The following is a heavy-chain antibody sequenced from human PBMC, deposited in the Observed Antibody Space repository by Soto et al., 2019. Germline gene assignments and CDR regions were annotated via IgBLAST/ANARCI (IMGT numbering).Heavy chain of an antibody. CDR3: AKKSSGNSYFYFDY. V-gene: IGHV3-23*01. Sequence: GGSLRLSCAGSGFTFSTYAMGWVRQAPGKGLEWVSALTDSGGSTYYADSVKGRFTISRDNSKNTLFLQMNSLRAEDTAVYYCAKKSSGNSYFYFDYWGQGA. CDR2: LTDSGGST. D-gene: IGHD3-22*01. CDR1: GFTFSTYA. J-gene: IGHJ4*02.